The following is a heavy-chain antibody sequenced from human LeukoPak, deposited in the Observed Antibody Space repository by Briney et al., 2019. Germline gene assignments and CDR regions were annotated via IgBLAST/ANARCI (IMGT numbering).Heavy chain of an antibody. CDR2: INPNSGGT. CDR1: GYTFTDYY. D-gene: IGHD2-2*03. Sequence: ASVKVSCKASGYTFTDYYVHWVRQAPGQGLEWMGWINPNSGGTDYAQKFQGRVTMTKDTSISTAYMELSRLTSDDTAVYFCASGFVDYWGQGTLLTVSS. CDR3: ASGFVDY. J-gene: IGHJ4*02. V-gene: IGHV1-2*02.